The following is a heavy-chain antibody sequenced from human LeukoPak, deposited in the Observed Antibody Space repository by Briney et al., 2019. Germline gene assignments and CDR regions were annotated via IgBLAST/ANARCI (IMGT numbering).Heavy chain of an antibody. V-gene: IGHV3-7*01. CDR3: ARGPHSYTSAHFESPSDY. J-gene: IGHJ4*02. Sequence: GSLRLSCVGSGFLYGNYWMHWVRQAPGKGLEWVASVMQDGREKHYVDSVKGPFVISRDNTQNSVFLQMNSLRAEDTAVYYCARGPHSYTSAHFESPSDYWGQGALVAVSS. CDR2: VMQDGREK. D-gene: IGHD3-9*01. CDR1: GFLYGNYW.